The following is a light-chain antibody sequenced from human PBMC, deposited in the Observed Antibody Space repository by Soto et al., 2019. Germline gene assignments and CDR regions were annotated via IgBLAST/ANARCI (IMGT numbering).Light chain of an antibody. Sequence: QSALAQPASVSGSPGQSTIISCTGTSSDVGGYNYVSWYQQHPGKAPKFLIYEVDNRASGVSDRFSGSKSGNTASLTISGLQAEDEADYYCSSYTSSNTLVFGTGTKVTV. CDR2: EVD. CDR1: SSDVGGYNY. V-gene: IGLV2-14*01. J-gene: IGLJ1*01. CDR3: SSYTSSNTLV.